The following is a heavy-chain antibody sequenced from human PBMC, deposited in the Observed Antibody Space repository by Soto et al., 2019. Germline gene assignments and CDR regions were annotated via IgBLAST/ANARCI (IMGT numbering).Heavy chain of an antibody. J-gene: IGHJ6*02. CDR1: GFTFSSHN. V-gene: IGHV3-21*01. CDR3: ARTFCGMDV. CDR2: ISRSSSDI. Sequence: GGSLRLSCAASGFTFSSHNMNWVRQAPGKGLEWVSSISRSSSDIYYADSVKGRFTISRDNAKNSLYLQMNSLRAEDTAVYYCARTFCGMDVWGQGTTVTVSS.